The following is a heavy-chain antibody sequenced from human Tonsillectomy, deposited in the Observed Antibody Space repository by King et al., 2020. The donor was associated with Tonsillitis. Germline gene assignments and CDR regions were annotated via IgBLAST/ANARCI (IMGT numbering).Heavy chain of an antibody. J-gene: IGHJ4*02. CDR1: GFTFDDYG. D-gene: IGHD3-3*01. Sequence: VQLVESGGGVVRPGGSLRLSCAASGFTFDDYGMSWVRQAPGKGLEWVAGINWNGGSTGYADSVKGRFTISRDNAKNSLYLQMNSLRAEDTALYYCARGDIRFLEWLLQFDYWGQGTLVTVSS. CDR2: INWNGGST. CDR3: ARGDIRFLEWLLQFDY. V-gene: IGHV3-20*04.